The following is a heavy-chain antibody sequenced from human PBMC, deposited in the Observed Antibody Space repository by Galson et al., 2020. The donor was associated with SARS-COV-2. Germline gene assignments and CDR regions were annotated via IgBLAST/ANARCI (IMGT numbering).Heavy chain of an antibody. J-gene: IGHJ5*02. Sequence: ASVKVSCKVSGYTLTELSMHWVRQAPGKGLEWMGGFDPEDGETIYAQKFRGRVTMTEDTSTDTAYMELSSRRSEDTAVYYCATSGSIAAAGWFDPWGQGTLVTVSS. D-gene: IGHD6-13*01. CDR2: FDPEDGET. CDR3: ATSGSIAAAGWFDP. CDR1: GYTLTELS. V-gene: IGHV1-24*01.